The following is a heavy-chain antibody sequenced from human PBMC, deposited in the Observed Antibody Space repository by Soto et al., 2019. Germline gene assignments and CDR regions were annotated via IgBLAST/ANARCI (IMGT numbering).Heavy chain of an antibody. D-gene: IGHD1-20*01. V-gene: IGHV3-23*01. Sequence: EVQLLESGGGLVQPGGSLRLSCAASGFTFSTYVMSWVRQAPGKGLEWVSAISGGGGDTFYADSVKGRFTISRDNSKNTLYLQMKSLRADDTAVYYCVKPGDLTGKGQNYFDSWGQGTLVTVAS. CDR2: ISGGGGDT. CDR3: VKPGDLTGKGQNYFDS. CDR1: GFTFSTYV. J-gene: IGHJ4*02.